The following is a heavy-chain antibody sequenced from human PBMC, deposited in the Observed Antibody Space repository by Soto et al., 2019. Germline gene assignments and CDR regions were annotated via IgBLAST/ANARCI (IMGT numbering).Heavy chain of an antibody. Sequence: EVQLVESGGGLLNPGGSLRLSCAASGFTFSTYWMHWVRQVPGKGLVWVSRINTDGTTTTYADSVKGRFTISRDNAKNTVYLQMNSLTADDTAVYYCARVKSGSYDWFDPWGQGTLVTVSS. CDR1: GFTFSTYW. J-gene: IGHJ5*02. V-gene: IGHV3-74*01. D-gene: IGHD1-26*01. CDR3: ARVKSGSYDWFDP. CDR2: INTDGTTT.